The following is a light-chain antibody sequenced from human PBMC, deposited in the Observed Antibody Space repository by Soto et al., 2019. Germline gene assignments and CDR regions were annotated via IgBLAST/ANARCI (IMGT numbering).Light chain of an antibody. CDR1: QSVSSY. CDR2: DAS. Sequence: EIVLTQSPATLSLSPGERATLSCRASQSVSSYLAWYQQKPDQAPRLLIYDASNRATGIPARFSGSGSGTDFTLTISSLEPEDFAVYYCQQRSNWPSFGQGTRLEIE. CDR3: QQRSNWPS. V-gene: IGKV3-11*01. J-gene: IGKJ5*01.